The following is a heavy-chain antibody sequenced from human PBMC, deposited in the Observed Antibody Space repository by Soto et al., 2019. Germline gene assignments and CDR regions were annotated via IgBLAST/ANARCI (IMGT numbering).Heavy chain of an antibody. CDR2: IYYSGST. J-gene: IGHJ5*02. Sequence: ASETLSLTCTVSGGSISTYYWSWIRQPPGKGLEWIAYIYYSGSTNYNPSLKSRVTISVDTSKNQFSLRLSSVTAADTAVYYCAAQGPTYYYDSSDYYYVRWFDPWGQGTLVTVSS. CDR1: GGSISTYY. D-gene: IGHD3-22*01. CDR3: AAQGPTYYYDSSDYYYVRWFDP. V-gene: IGHV4-59*01.